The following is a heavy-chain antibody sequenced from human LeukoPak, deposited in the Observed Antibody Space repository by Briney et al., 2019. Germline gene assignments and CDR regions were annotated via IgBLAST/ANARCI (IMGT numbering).Heavy chain of an antibody. V-gene: IGHV4-4*07. CDR1: GVSISSYY. CDR2: IYTSGTT. Sequence: SETLSLTCTVSGVSISSYYWSWIRQPAGKGLEWIGRIYTSGTTHYNPSLKSRVTMSVDTSKNQFSLKLSSVTAADTAVYYCAGLSTVTTSFDYWGQGTLVTVSS. J-gene: IGHJ4*02. D-gene: IGHD4-17*01. CDR3: AGLSTVTTSFDY.